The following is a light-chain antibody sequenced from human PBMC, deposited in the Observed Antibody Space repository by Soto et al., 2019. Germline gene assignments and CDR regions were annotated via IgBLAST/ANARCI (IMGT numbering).Light chain of an antibody. Sequence: DDVMTQSPLSLPVTLGQPASISCRSSLSLVYSDGNTYLSWFQQRPGQSPRRLIYRVSNRDSGVPDRFSGSGSGTDFTLKISRVEAEDVGVYYCMQGTHWPPYTFGQGTKLEIK. CDR3: MQGTHWPPYT. J-gene: IGKJ2*01. CDR1: LSLVYSDGNTY. CDR2: RVS. V-gene: IGKV2-30*01.